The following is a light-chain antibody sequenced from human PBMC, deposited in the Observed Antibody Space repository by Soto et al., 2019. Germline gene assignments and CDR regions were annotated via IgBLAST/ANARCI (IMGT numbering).Light chain of an antibody. CDR3: HVWDTSTVV. CDR1: NIGTKT. V-gene: IGLV3-9*01. J-gene: IGLJ3*02. Sequence: SYELTQPLSVSVALGQTARITCGGNNIGTKTVHWYQQKPGQAPVLVIYRDNSRPSGIPERFSGSNSGNTATLTISRAQGGDEADYYCHVWDTSTVVFGGGTKLTV. CDR2: RDN.